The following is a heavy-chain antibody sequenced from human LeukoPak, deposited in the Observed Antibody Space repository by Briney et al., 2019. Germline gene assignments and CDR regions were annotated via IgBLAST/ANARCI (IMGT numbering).Heavy chain of an antibody. CDR2: IYYSGST. J-gene: IGHJ4*02. V-gene: IGHV4-59*01. D-gene: IGHD2-8*01. CDR3: ARGDRLGYCTNGVCPPGY. Sequence: SETLSLTCTVSGGSISSYYWSWIRQPPGKGLEWIGYIYYSGSTNYNPSLKSRVTISVDMSKNQFSLKLSSVTAADTAVYYCARGDRLGYCTNGVCPPGYWGQGTLVTVSS. CDR1: GGSISSYY.